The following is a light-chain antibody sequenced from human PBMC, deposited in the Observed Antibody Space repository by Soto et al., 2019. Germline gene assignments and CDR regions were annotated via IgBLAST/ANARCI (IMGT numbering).Light chain of an antibody. CDR1: RSDIGAYNF. V-gene: IGLV2-14*03. CDR3: TSWTTSTTMI. Sequence: QSVLTQPASVSWSPGQSITITCTGTRSDIGAYNFVSWYQQHPGEVPKLMLYDVSIRPSGVSNRFSGSKSGNTASLTISGLQAEDEADYYCTSWTTSTTMIFVVGTKLTVL. J-gene: IGLJ2*01. CDR2: DVS.